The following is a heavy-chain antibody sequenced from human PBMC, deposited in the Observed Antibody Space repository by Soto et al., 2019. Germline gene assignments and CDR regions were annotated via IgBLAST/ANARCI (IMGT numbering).Heavy chain of an antibody. V-gene: IGHV5-51*01. J-gene: IGHJ5*02. CDR1: GYSFTSYW. Sequence: GESLKISCKGSGYSFTSYWIGWVRQMPGKGLEWMGIIYPGDSDTRYSPSFQGQVTISADKSISTAYLQWSGLKASDTAMYYCARGPSWSKRLSGGGGFDPWGQGTLVTVSS. CDR3: ARGPSWSKRLSGGGGFDP. D-gene: IGHD3-16*01. CDR2: IYPGDSDT.